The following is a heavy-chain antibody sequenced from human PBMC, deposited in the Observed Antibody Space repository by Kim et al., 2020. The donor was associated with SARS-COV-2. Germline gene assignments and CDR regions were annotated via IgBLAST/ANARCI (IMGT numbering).Heavy chain of an antibody. J-gene: IGHJ6*02. Sequence: NRSQSASVKGRFTISGDTSTNTLYLQMSRLSAEDTAVYACASGDYPYGMDVWGQGTTVTVSS. V-gene: IGHV3-30*15. D-gene: IGHD2-8*02. CDR3: ASGDYPYGMDV. CDR2: NR.